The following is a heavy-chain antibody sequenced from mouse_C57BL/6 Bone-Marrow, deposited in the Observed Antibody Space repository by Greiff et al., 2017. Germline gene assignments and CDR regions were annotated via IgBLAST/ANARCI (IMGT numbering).Heavy chain of an antibody. CDR1: GYTFTSYW. CDR3: ARSTMVTTGFAY. J-gene: IGHJ3*01. CDR2: INPSSGYT. Sequence: QVQLQQSGAELAKPGASVKLSCKASGYTFTSYWMHWVKQRPGQGLEWIGYINPSSGYTKYNQKFKDKDTLTADKSSSTAYMQLSSLTYEDSAVYYCARSTMVTTGFAYWGQGTLVTVSA. D-gene: IGHD2-2*01. V-gene: IGHV1-7*01.